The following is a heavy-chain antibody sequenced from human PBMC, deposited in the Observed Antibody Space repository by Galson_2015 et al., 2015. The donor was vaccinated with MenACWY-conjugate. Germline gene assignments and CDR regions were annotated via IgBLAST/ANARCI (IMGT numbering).Heavy chain of an antibody. J-gene: IGHJ4*02. CDR2: ISGRGGST. CDR1: GFTFSSYA. Sequence: SLRLSCAASGFTFSSYAMSWVRRAPGKGLEWVSAISGRGGSTYYADSVKGRFTISRDNSKNTLYLQMNSLRAEDTAVYYCAKRPATYYYDSRGYYWFDYWGQGTLVTVSS. V-gene: IGHV3-23*01. D-gene: IGHD3-22*01. CDR3: AKRPATYYYDSRGYYWFDY.